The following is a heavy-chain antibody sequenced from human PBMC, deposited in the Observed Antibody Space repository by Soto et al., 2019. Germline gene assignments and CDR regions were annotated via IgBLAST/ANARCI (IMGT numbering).Heavy chain of an antibody. D-gene: IGHD1-7*01. J-gene: IGHJ5*02. V-gene: IGHV3-30*18. CDR1: GFTFSSYG. Sequence: GGSLRLSCAASGFTFSSYGMHWVRQVPGKGLEWVAVISYDGSNKYYADSVKGRFTISRDNSKNTLYLQMNSLRAEDTAVYYCAKENSRNWFDPWGQGTLVTVSS. CDR3: AKENSRNWFDP. CDR2: ISYDGSNK.